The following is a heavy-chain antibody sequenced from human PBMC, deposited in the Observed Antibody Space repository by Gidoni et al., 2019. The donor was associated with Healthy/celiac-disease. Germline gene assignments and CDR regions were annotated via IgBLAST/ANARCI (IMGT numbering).Heavy chain of an antibody. V-gene: IGHV4-31*03. CDR3: ARGLRSAREVGWFDP. CDR1: GGSISSGGYY. CDR2: IYYSGST. J-gene: IGHJ5*02. Sequence: QVQLQESGPGLVKPSQTLSLTGTVSGGSISSGGYYWSWIRQHPGKGLEWIGYIYYSGSTYYNPSLKSRVTISVDTSKNQFSLKLSSVTAADTAVYYCARGLRSAREVGWFDPWGQGTLVTVSS.